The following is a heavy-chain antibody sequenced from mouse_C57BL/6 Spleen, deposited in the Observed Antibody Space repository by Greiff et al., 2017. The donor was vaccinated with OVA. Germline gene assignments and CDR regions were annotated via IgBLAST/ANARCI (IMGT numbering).Heavy chain of an antibody. J-gene: IGHJ1*03. CDR2: INYDGSST. CDR1: GFTFSDYY. CDR3: ARDLHYDRYFDV. Sequence: EVHLVESEGGLVQPGSSMKLSCTASGFTFSDYYMAWVRQVPEKGLEWVANINYDGSSTYYLDSLKSRFIISRDNAKNILYLQMSSLKSEDTATYYCARDLHYDRYFDVWGTGTTVTVSS. V-gene: IGHV5-16*01. D-gene: IGHD2-4*01.